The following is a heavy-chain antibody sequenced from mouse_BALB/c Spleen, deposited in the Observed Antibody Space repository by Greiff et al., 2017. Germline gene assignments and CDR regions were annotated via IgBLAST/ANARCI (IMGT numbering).Heavy chain of an antibody. J-gene: IGHJ4*01. Sequence: QVQLQQSGAELMKPGASVKISCKATGYTFSSYWIAWVKQRPGHGLEWIGEILPGSGSTNYNEKFKGKATFTADKSSNTAYMQLSSLTSEDSAVYYCARLGRRYYYAMDYWGQGTSVTVSS. CDR1: GYTFSSYW. V-gene: IGHV1-9*01. D-gene: IGHD4-1*01. CDR2: ILPGSGST. CDR3: ARLGRRYYYAMDY.